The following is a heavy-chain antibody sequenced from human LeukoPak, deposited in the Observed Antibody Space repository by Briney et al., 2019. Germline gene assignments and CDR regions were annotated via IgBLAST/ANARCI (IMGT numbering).Heavy chain of an antibody. V-gene: IGHV3-7*01. CDR2: IKQDGSEK. CDR1: GFTFSSYW. Sequence: GGSLRLSCAASGFTFSSYWMSWVRQAPGKGLEWVANIKQDGSEKYYVDSVKGRFTISRDNARNSLYLQMNSLRAEDTAVYYCARAGKGAADYHYYMDVWGKGTTVTISS. D-gene: IGHD6-13*01. J-gene: IGHJ6*03. CDR3: ARAGKGAADYHYYMDV.